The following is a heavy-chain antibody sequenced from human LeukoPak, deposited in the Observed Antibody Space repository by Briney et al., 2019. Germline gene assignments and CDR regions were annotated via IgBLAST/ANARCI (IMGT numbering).Heavy chain of an antibody. D-gene: IGHD3-22*01. CDR3: ARERIVVVPPYYYGMDV. Sequence: GGSLRLSCAASGFTFSSYGMRWVRQAPGKGLEWVAVIWYDGSNKYYADSVKGRFTISRDNSKNTLYLQMNGLRAEDTAVYYCARERIVVVPPYYYGMDVWGQGTTVTVSS. V-gene: IGHV3-33*01. CDR2: IWYDGSNK. J-gene: IGHJ6*02. CDR1: GFTFSSYG.